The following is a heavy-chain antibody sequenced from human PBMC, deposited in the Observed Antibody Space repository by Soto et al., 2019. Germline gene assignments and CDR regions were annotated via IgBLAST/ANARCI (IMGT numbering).Heavy chain of an antibody. CDR1: GFTFSSYA. D-gene: IGHD6-19*01. CDR2: ISGSGGST. Sequence: GGSLRLSCAASGFTFSSYAMSWVRQAPGKGLEWVSAISGSGGSTYYADSVKGRFTISRDNSKNTLYLQMNSLRAEDTAVYYCAKASSSGWNSYYYYGMDVWGQGTTVTVSS. V-gene: IGHV3-23*01. J-gene: IGHJ6*02. CDR3: AKASSSGWNSYYYYGMDV.